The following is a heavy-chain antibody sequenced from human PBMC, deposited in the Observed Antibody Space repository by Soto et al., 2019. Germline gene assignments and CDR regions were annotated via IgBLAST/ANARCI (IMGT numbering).Heavy chain of an antibody. CDR2: ISGSGGST. Sequence: GGSLRLSCAASGFTFSSYSTSWVRQAPGKGLEWVSAISGSGGSTYYADSVKGRFTISRDNSKNTLYLQMNSLRAEDTAVYYCAKDEDWRATSYFDYWGQGTLVTVSS. D-gene: IGHD2-15*01. V-gene: IGHV3-23*01. CDR1: GFTFSSYS. CDR3: AKDEDWRATSYFDY. J-gene: IGHJ4*02.